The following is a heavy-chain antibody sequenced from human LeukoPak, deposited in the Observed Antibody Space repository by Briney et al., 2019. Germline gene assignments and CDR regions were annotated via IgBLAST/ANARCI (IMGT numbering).Heavy chain of an antibody. CDR1: GGSFSGYY. V-gene: IGHV4-34*01. J-gene: IGHJ4*02. D-gene: IGHD4-11*01. CDR2: INHSGST. CDR3: ARARGSYSNYDFDY. Sequence: SETLSLTCAVYGGSFSGYYWSWIRQPPGKGLEGIGEINHSGSTNYNPSLKSRVTISVDTSKNQFSLKLSSVTAADTAVYYCARARGSYSNYDFDYWGQGTLVTVSS.